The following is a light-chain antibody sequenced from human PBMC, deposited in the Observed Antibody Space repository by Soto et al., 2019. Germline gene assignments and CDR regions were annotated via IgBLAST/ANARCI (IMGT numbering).Light chain of an antibody. CDR3: LQYGSLPFT. V-gene: IGKV3-20*01. CDR1: QSVSSTF. CDR2: GAS. J-gene: IGKJ3*01. Sequence: EIVLTQSPGTLSLSPGERTTLSCRASQSVSSTFLAWYQQKPGQAPRLLIYGASSRATGIPDRFSGGGSGTDFTLTISRLEPEDFAVFYCLQYGSLPFTFGPGTKVDIK.